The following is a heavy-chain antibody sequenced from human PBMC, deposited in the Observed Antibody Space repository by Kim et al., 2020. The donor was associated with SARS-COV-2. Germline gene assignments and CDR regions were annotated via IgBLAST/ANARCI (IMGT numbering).Heavy chain of an antibody. V-gene: IGHV3-48*02. J-gene: IGHJ6*02. D-gene: IGHD2-2*01. CDR3: ARDPPRPESYCSSTSCYRSSSMDV. CDR2: ISSSSSTI. Sequence: GGSLRLSCAASGFTFSSYSMNWVRQAPGKGLEWVSYISSSSSTIYYADSVKGRFTISRDNAKNSLYLQMNSLRDEDTAVYYCARDPPRPESYCSSTSCYRSSSMDVWGQGTTVTVSS. CDR1: GFTFSSYS.